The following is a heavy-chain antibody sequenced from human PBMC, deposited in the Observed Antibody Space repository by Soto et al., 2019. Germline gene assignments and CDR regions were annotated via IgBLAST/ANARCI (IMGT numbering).Heavy chain of an antibody. V-gene: IGHV3-23*01. CDR3: AKARGTEYVRGVSFDP. CDR2: ISGSAGST. D-gene: IGHD3-16*01. J-gene: IGHJ5*02. Sequence: GSLRLSCAASWFTVSNYAMTWVRHAPGRGLEWISDISGSAGSTSYADSVKGRFTISRDNSENTLYLHMSSLRADDTAIYYCAKARGTEYVRGVSFDPWGPGTLVTVSS. CDR1: WFTVSNYA.